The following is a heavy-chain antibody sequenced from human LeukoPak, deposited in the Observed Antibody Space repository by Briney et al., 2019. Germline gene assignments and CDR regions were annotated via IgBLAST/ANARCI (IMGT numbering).Heavy chain of an antibody. J-gene: IGHJ4*02. CDR3: AREGGLRLTTRYFDY. Sequence: PGGSLRLSCAASGFTFSYYSMNWIRQAPGKGLEWVSYISSSSAYTDYADSVKGRFSISRDNAKNSLYLQMNSLRAEDTAVYYCAREGGLRLTTRYFDYWGQGTLVTVSS. CDR2: ISSSSAYT. V-gene: IGHV3-21*05. CDR1: GFTFSYYS. D-gene: IGHD4-17*01.